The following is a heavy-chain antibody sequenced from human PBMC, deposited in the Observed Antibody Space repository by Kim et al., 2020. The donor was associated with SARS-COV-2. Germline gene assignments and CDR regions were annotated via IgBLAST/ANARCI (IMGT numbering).Heavy chain of an antibody. J-gene: IGHJ4*02. CDR3: ARRALSYYFDY. Sequence: YHHPPLKRQVTLSADTSKHHFSLKLSSVTAADTAVYYCARRALSYYFDYWGQGTLVTVSS. V-gene: IGHV4-39*02.